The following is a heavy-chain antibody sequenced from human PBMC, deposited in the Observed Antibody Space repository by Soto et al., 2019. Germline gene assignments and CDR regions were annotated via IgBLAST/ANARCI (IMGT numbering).Heavy chain of an antibody. CDR1: GYSVSSSNW. Sequence: QVQLQESGPGLVKPSDTLSLTCAVSGYSVSSSNWWGWIRQPPGKGLEWIGYIYYSGSTYYNPSLKSRVTMSVDTSRHQFSLKLSSVTAVDTAVYYCARKNSPHPRAFDIWGQGTMVTVSS. V-gene: IGHV4-28*01. CDR3: ARKNSPHPRAFDI. D-gene: IGHD2-21*01. J-gene: IGHJ3*02. CDR2: IYYSGST.